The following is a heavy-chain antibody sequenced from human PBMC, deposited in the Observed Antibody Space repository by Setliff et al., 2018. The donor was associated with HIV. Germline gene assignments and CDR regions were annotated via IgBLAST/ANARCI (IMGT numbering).Heavy chain of an antibody. CDR3: ARSSLYCSGGSCHLTWFDP. Sequence: SLTCAVYGGSFSGSYWSWIRQPPGKGLEWIGEINQSGSTNYNPSLKSRVTMSVDTSKNQFSLKLSSVTAADTAVYYCARSSLYCSGGSCHLTWFDPWGQGVKVTVSS. CDR1: GGSFSGSY. CDR2: INQSGST. D-gene: IGHD2-15*01. V-gene: IGHV4-34*01. J-gene: IGHJ5*02.